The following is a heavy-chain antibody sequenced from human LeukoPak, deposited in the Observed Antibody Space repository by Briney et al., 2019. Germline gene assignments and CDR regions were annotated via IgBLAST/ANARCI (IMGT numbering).Heavy chain of an antibody. D-gene: IGHD6-19*01. V-gene: IGHV4-34*01. CDR1: GGSFSGYY. Sequence: SETLSLTCAVYGGSFSGYYWSWIRQPPGKGLEWIGEINHSGSTNNNPSLKSRVTISVDTSKNQFSLKLGSVTAADTAMYYCVKSGGYGLIDYWGQGTLVTVSS. J-gene: IGHJ4*02. CDR3: VKSGGYGLIDY. CDR2: INHSGST.